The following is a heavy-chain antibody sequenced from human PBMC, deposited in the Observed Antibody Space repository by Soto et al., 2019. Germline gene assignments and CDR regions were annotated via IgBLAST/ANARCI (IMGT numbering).Heavy chain of an antibody. J-gene: IGHJ6*02. Sequence: QVQLVESGGGLVKPGGSLRLSCAASGFTFSDYYMSWIRQAPGKGLEWVSYISSSSSYTNYADSVKGRFTISRDNAKNSLYLQMNSLRAEDTAGYYWGTGISMVRGEDYYYYYGMDVGGQGTTVTVSS. V-gene: IGHV3-11*05. D-gene: IGHD3-10*01. CDR1: GFTFSDYY. CDR3: GTGISMVRGEDYYYYYGMDV. CDR2: ISSSSSYT.